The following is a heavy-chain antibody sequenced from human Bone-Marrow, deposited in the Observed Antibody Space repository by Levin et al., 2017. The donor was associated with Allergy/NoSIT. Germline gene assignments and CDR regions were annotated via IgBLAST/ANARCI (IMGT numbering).Heavy chain of an antibody. J-gene: IGHJ6*02. D-gene: IGHD5-18*01. CDR3: ARDGGNVDVTMGNYHYYGMDV. CDR2: IIPLFGSP. CDR1: GITFSNYA. Sequence: KISCQASGITFSNYAIIWVRQAPGRGLEWVGGIIPLFGSPDYAPNFQGRITITADDSTSTAYMELRSLTSADTAVYFCARDGGNVDVTMGNYHYYGMDVWGQGTTVTVSS. V-gene: IGHV1-69*01.